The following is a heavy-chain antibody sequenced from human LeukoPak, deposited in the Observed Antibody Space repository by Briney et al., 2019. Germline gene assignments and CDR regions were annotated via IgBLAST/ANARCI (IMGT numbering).Heavy chain of an antibody. CDR3: AARKEVGY. CDR2: ISSSSSYI. D-gene: IGHD1-14*01. Sequence: VGSLRLPCAASGFTFSSYSMNWVRQAPGKGLEWVSSISSSSSYIYYADSVKGRFTISRDNAKNSLYLQMNSLRAEDTAVYYCAARKEVGYWGQGTLVTVSS. J-gene: IGHJ4*02. V-gene: IGHV3-21*01. CDR1: GFTFSSYS.